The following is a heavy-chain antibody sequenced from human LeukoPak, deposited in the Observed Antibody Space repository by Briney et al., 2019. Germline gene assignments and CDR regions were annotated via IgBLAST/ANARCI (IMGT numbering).Heavy chain of an antibody. J-gene: IGHJ5*02. Sequence: GESLKISCKASGYSFTSYWIGWVRQMPGKGLEWMGIIYPGDSDTRYSPSFQGQVTISADKSISTAYLQWSSLKASDTAMYYCARHGGIAAAGTFGFDPWGQEPWSPSPQ. CDR3: ARHGGIAAAGTFGFDP. V-gene: IGHV5-51*01. CDR2: IYPGDSDT. D-gene: IGHD6-13*01. CDR1: GYSFTSYW.